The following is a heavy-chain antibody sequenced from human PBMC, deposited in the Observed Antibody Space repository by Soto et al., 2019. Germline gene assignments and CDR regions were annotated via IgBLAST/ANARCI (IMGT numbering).Heavy chain of an antibody. Sequence: PSATLSLTCTVSGGSISSGGYYWSWLRQHPGKGLEWIGYIYYSGTTYYNPSLKSRVTISVDTSKNQFSLKLSSVSAADTALYYCARCSLVVVPAPGFDPWGRGTLVTVSS. D-gene: IGHD2-2*01. CDR3: ARCSLVVVPAPGFDP. J-gene: IGHJ5*02. V-gene: IGHV4-31*03. CDR1: GGSISSGGYY. CDR2: IYYSGTT.